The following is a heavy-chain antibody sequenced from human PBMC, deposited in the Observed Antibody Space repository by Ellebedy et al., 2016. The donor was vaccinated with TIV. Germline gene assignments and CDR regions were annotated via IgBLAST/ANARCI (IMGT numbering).Heavy chain of an antibody. D-gene: IGHD3-22*01. CDR1: GFTYTSYG. CDR2: IRYDGTNK. V-gene: IGHV3-30*02. J-gene: IGHJ4*02. Sequence: GESLKISCEASGFTYTSYGIHWVRQAPNKGLEWVAFIRYDGTNKYYADSVNGRFTISRDNSKKTLFLQMNTLTTEDTAVYYCAKERAYFESNGFSRYFDYWGQGTPVTVSS. CDR3: AKERAYFESNGFSRYFDY.